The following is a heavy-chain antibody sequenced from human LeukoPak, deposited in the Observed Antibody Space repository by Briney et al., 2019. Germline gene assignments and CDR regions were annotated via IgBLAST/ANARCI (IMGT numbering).Heavy chain of an antibody. J-gene: IGHJ3*02. V-gene: IGHV4-38-2*02. CDR3: ARGGAAYYDILTGPRVDAFDN. Sequence: PSETLSLTCTVSGYSISSGYYWGWIRQPPGKGLEWIGSIYHRGSTYYNPSLKSRVTISVDTSKNQFSLKLSSVTAADTAVYYCARGGAAYYDILTGPRVDAFDNWGQGTMVTVSS. CDR1: GYSISSGYY. D-gene: IGHD3-9*01. CDR2: IYHRGST.